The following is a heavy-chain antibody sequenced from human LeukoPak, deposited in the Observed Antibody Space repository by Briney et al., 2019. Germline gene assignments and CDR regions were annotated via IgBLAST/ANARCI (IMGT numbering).Heavy chain of an antibody. J-gene: IGHJ4*02. V-gene: IGHV4-59*01. CDR3: ARRDGYTYYFDY. D-gene: IGHD5-24*01. Sequence: SETLSLTCTVSGGSISSYYWSWIRQPPAEGLESIGYIHYTGSTTYNPSLESRVTISVDTSKNQFSLKLSSVTAADTAVYYCARRDGYTYYFDYWGQGTLVTVSS. CDR1: GGSISSYY. CDR2: IHYTGST.